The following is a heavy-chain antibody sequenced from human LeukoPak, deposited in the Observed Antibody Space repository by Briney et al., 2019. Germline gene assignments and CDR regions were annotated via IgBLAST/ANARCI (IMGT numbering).Heavy chain of an antibody. Sequence: GSLRLSCAASGFTFTSYAMYWVRQAPGKGLEWVSGIFGSGGNPHYADSVQGRFTISRDNYQNTVYLQMNSRRAEDTAVYYCAKTTTGYSSGRYPGWPVDYWGQGTLVTVSS. CDR1: GFTFTSYA. CDR2: IFGSGGNP. D-gene: IGHD6-19*01. CDR3: AKTTTGYSSGRYPGWPVDY. J-gene: IGHJ4*02. V-gene: IGHV3-23*01.